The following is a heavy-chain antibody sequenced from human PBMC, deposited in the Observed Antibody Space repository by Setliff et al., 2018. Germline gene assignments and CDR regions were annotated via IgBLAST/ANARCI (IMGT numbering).Heavy chain of an antibody. D-gene: IGHD2-15*01. J-gene: IGHJ4*02. CDR3: ARTCSGSGCYAGLES. CDR1: GLTFSTYR. Sequence: GGSLRLSCAASGLTFSTYRMHWVRQAPGKGLEWVAVIWDDGGRKYHADSVKGRFTISRDNSKNTLYLQMNSLRPDDTAVYYCARTCSGSGCYAGLESWGQGTPVTVSS. CDR2: IWDDGGRK. V-gene: IGHV3-33*08.